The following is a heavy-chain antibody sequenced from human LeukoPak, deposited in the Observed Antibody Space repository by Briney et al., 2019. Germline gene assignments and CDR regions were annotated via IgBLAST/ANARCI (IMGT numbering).Heavy chain of an antibody. CDR2: IKSRTDGGTT. CDR1: GFTFSNAW. CDR3: STTYYYDSSEGY. Sequence: GGSLRLSCAASGFTFSNAWMNWVRQAPGKGLEWVGRIKSRTDGGTTDYAAPVKGRFTISRDDSKNTLYLQMNSLKTEDTAVYYCSTTYYYDSSEGYWGQGTLVTVSS. V-gene: IGHV3-15*07. D-gene: IGHD3-22*01. J-gene: IGHJ4*02.